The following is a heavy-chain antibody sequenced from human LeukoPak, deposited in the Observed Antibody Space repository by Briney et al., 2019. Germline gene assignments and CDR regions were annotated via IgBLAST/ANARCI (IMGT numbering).Heavy chain of an antibody. CDR3: ASGSPRLRGVAGFDY. CDR1: GVSISSYY. Sequence: PSETLSLTCTVSGVSISSYYWSWIRQPPGKGLEWIGYIYYSGSTNYNPSLKSRVTISVDTSKNQFSLKLSSVTAADTAVYYCASGSPRLRGVAGFDYWGQGTLVTVSS. J-gene: IGHJ4*02. D-gene: IGHD6-19*01. V-gene: IGHV4-59*12. CDR2: IYYSGST.